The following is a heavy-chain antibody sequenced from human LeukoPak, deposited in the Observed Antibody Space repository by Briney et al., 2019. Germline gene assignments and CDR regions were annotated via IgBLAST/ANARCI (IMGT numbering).Heavy chain of an antibody. V-gene: IGHV3-23*01. CDR1: GFTFSSYA. J-gene: IGHJ4*02. CDR2: ISGSGGST. D-gene: IGHD5-12*01. CDR3: AKDRGGYDLTHFDY. Sequence: GASLTLSCAASGFTFSSYAMSWVRQAPGKGLEWVSAISGSGGSTYYADSVKGRFTISRGNSKNTLYLQMNSLRAEDTAVYYCAKDRGGYDLTHFDYWGQGTLVTVSS.